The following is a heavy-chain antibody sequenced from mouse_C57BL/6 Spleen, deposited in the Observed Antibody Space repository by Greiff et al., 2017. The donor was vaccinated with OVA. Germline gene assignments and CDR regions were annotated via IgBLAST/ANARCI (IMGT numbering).Heavy chain of an antibody. CDR1: GYAFSSSW. D-gene: IGHD3-3*01. CDR3: ARRDGDY. V-gene: IGHV1-82*01. J-gene: IGHJ2*01. Sequence: QVQLKESGPELVKPGASVKISCKASGYAFSSSWMNWVKQRPGKGLEWIGRIYPGDGDTSYNEKFKGKATLTADKSSSTAYMQLSSLTSEDSAVYFCARRDGDYWGQGTTLTVSS. CDR2: IYPGDGDT.